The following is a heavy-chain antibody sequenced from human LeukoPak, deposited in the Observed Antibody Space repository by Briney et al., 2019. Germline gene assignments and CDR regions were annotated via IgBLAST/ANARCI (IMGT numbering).Heavy chain of an antibody. Sequence: PGGSLRLSCAASGFTFSSYWMSWVRQAPGKGLEWVANIKQEGSEKYYVDSVKGRFTISRDNAKNSLYLQMNSLRAEDTAVYYCARDRGYYYYYMDVWGKGTTVTISS. D-gene: IGHD3-10*01. CDR1: GFTFSSYW. V-gene: IGHV3-7*01. CDR2: IKQEGSEK. J-gene: IGHJ6*03. CDR3: ARDRGYYYYYMDV.